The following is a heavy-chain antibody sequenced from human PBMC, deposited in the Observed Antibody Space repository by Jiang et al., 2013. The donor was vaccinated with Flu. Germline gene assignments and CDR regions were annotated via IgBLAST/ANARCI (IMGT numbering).Heavy chain of an antibody. D-gene: IGHD2-15*01. V-gene: IGHV1-8*01. J-gene: IGHJ4*02. CDR1: GYTFTSYD. CDR2: MNPNSGNT. Sequence: SGAEVKKPGASVKVSCKASGYTFTSYDINWVRQATGQGLEWMGWMNPNSGNTGYAQKFQGRVTMTRNTSISTAYMELSSLRSEDTAVYYCARKSPRRRGYCSGGSCYAFDYWGQGTLVTVSS. CDR3: ARKSPRRRGYCSGGSCYAFDY.